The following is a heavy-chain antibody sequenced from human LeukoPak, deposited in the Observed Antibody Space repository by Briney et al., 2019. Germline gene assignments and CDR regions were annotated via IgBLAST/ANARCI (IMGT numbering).Heavy chain of an antibody. V-gene: IGHV4-59*08. CDR3: ARHPELYFFDY. CDR1: GASISSYY. D-gene: IGHD3-10*01. CDR2: ISYSGST. J-gene: IGHJ4*02. Sequence: SETLSLTCTVSGASISSYYWSWLRQPPGKGLEWIVYISYSGSTNYNPSLKSRVTISADTSKNQVSLTLSSVTAADTAVYYCARHPELYFFDYWGQGTLVTVS.